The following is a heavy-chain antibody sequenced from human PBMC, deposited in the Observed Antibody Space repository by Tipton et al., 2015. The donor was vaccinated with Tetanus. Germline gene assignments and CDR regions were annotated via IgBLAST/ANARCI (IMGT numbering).Heavy chain of an antibody. CDR3: ARDRGEDWTNFYYMDV. CDR1: GFIFRESA. V-gene: IGHV3-7*01. D-gene: IGHD3/OR15-3a*01. CDR2: INRSGGGK. Sequence: GSLRLSCAASGFIFRESAMHWVRQAPGKGLEWVANINRSGGGKYYVDSVKGRFTISRDEAKKSVYLEMSSLTVGDTAVYFCARDRGEDWTNFYYMDVWGKGATVIVSS. J-gene: IGHJ6*03.